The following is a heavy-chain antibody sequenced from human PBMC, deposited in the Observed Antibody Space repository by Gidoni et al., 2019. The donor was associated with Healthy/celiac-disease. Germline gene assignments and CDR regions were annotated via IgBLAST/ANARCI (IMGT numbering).Heavy chain of an antibody. J-gene: IGHJ6*02. Sequence: QVQLVESGGGLVKPGGSLRLSCAASGFTFSAYYMSWIRQAPGKGLEWVSYISSSGSTIYYADSVKGRFTISRDNAKNSLYLQMNSLRAEDTAVYYCARDTRYSSSWVRDGMDVWGQGTTVTVSS. CDR1: GFTFSAYY. D-gene: IGHD6-6*01. CDR2: ISSSGSTI. V-gene: IGHV3-11*01. CDR3: ARDTRYSSSWVRDGMDV.